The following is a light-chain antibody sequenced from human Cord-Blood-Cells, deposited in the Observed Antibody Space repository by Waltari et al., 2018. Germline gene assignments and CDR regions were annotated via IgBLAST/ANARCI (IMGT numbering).Light chain of an antibody. J-gene: IGLJ1*01. V-gene: IGLV1-40*01. CDR1: SSNIGAGYD. CDR3: QSYDSSLSGYV. CDR2: GHS. Sequence: QSVLTQPPSVSGAPGQRVTISCTGSSSNIGAGYDVHWYQQLPGTAPKLLHYGHSNRPSVVPDRFSGSKSGTSASLAITGLQAEDEADYYCQSYDSSLSGYVFGTGTKVTVL.